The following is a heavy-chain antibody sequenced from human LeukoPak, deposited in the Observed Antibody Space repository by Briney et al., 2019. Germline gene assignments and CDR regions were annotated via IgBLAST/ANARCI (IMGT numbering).Heavy chain of an antibody. Sequence: PGGSLRLSCAASGFTFYNAWMTWVRQAPGKGLEWVGRIGTKADGGTADYAAPVKGRFIISRDDSKYTLYLQMNSLKADDTATYYCSTGISRCSGSYCDYWGQGTLVTVSS. CDR3: STGISRCSGSYCDY. D-gene: IGHD1-26*01. CDR1: GFTFYNAW. V-gene: IGHV3-15*04. J-gene: IGHJ4*02. CDR2: IGTKADGGTA.